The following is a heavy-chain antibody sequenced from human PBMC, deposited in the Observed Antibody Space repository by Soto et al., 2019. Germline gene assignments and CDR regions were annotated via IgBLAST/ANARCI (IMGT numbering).Heavy chain of an antibody. D-gene: IGHD6-19*01. Sequence: QVQLVQSGADVKKPGASVKVSCKASGYNFTSYGISWVRQAPGQGLEWMGWISPHNDRTKYARIFQDRVTMTTETPTSTVYMELGSLGSDDTAVYYCARDLYYSSGRYFDHDACDIWGQGTVVTVSS. J-gene: IGHJ3*02. V-gene: IGHV1-18*01. CDR2: ISPHNDRT. CDR1: GYNFTSYG. CDR3: ARDLYYSSGRYFDHDACDI.